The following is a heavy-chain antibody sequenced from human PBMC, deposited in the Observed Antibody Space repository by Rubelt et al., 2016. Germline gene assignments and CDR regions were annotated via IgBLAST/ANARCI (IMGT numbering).Heavy chain of an antibody. CDR1: GGSFSGYY. CDR2: IIHHGST. CDR3: ARHGRAAARYYV. V-gene: IGHV4-34*12. D-gene: IGHD6-13*01. J-gene: IGHJ6*02. Sequence: QVPLQQWGAGLLKPSETLPLPCAFYGGSFSGYYWSWIRQPPGKGLEGNGEIIHHGSTRSHPSLKSRPTLLADTPNKQFSGRRSAVTAADTAVYYCARHGRAAARYYVWGQGTTVTVSS.